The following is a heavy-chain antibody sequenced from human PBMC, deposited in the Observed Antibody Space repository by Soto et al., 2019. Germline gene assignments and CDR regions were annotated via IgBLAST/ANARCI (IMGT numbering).Heavy chain of an antibody. V-gene: IGHV2-5*01. J-gene: IGHJ5*02. D-gene: IGHD1-1*01. CDR3: AKTGTDGSWFDP. CDR1: GFSLSSRGVG. Sequence: SGPTLVNPTQTLTLTCTFSGFSLSSRGVGVGWVRQPPGKALEWLALIMWNDDNHYSPSLKSRLTITKDTSKNQVVLTMTNMDPVDTATYYCAKTGTDGSWFDPWGQGTLVTVSS. CDR2: IMWNDDN.